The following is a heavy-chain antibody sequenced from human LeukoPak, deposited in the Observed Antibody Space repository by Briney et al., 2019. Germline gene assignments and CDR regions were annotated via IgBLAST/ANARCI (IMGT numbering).Heavy chain of an antibody. CDR1: GFTFSSYG. V-gene: IGHV3-23*01. CDR2: ISGSGGST. CDR3: AKGGSYRSQPYFDY. Sequence: GGSLRLSGAASGFTFSSYGMSWVRQAPGKGLEWVSAISGSGGSTSYADSVKGRFTISRDNSKNTVYLQMNSLRAEDTAVYYCAKGGSYRSQPYFDYWGQGTPVTVSS. D-gene: IGHD3-16*02. J-gene: IGHJ4*02.